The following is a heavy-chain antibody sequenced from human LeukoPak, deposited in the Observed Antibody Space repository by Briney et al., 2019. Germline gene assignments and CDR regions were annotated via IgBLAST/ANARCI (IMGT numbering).Heavy chain of an antibody. D-gene: IGHD2-21*02. CDR2: ISYDGSNK. J-gene: IGHJ4*02. V-gene: IGHV3-30-3*01. CDR3: AKERAYCGGDCYSLSDY. Sequence: GRSLRLSCAASGFTFSSYPMHWVRQAPGKGLEWVSVISYDGSNKYYADSVKGRFTISRDNSKNTLYLQMTSLRAEDTAVYYCAKERAYCGGDCYSLSDYWGQGTLVTVSS. CDR1: GFTFSSYP.